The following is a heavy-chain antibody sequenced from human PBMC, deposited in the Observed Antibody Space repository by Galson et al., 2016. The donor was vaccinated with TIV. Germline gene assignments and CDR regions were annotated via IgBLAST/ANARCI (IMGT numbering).Heavy chain of an antibody. V-gene: IGHV4-38-2*01. Sequence: SETLSLTCAVSGYSINSGFYWGWIRQPPGKGLEWIGAISFSGNTHYNPSLKSRVTISLDVAKNQFFLDLNSVTAADTAFYYCARGNGYSYGYVYWGQGVLVTVSS. CDR3: ARGNGYSYGYVY. D-gene: IGHD5-18*01. J-gene: IGHJ4*02. CDR2: ISFSGNT. CDR1: GYSINSGFY.